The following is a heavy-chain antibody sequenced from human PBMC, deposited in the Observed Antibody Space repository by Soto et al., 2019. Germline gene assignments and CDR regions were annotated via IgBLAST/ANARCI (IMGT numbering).Heavy chain of an antibody. D-gene: IGHD6-13*01. Sequence: QVQLVESGGGVVQPGRSLRLSCAASGFTSSSYGMHWVRQAPGKGLEWVAVIWYDGSNKYYADSVKGRFTISRDNSKNTLYLQMNSLRAEDTAVYYCARDYSSSWSAYYGMDVWGQGTTVTVSS. CDR1: GFTSSSYG. V-gene: IGHV3-33*01. CDR2: IWYDGSNK. CDR3: ARDYSSSWSAYYGMDV. J-gene: IGHJ6*02.